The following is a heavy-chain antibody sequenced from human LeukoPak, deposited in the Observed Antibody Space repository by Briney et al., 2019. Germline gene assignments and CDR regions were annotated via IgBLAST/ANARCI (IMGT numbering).Heavy chain of an antibody. CDR3: ARVKWFGELWRGENWFDP. J-gene: IGHJ5*02. Sequence: PGGSLRLSCAASGFTFSRYWMHWVRHAPGKGLVWVSSINSDGSRTIYADYVKGRFTSSRDNDKNKGYMQMNSLRAEDTAVYYCARVKWFGELWRGENWFDPWGQGTLVTVSS. CDR1: GFTFSRYW. V-gene: IGHV3-74*01. CDR2: INSDGSRT. D-gene: IGHD3-10*01.